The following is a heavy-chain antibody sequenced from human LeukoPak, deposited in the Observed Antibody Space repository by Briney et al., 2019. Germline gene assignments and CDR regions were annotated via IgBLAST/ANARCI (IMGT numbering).Heavy chain of an antibody. CDR1: GGSFSSHY. J-gene: IGHJ5*02. CDR2: IYYSGST. CDR3: ARYGTILRWFDP. D-gene: IGHD1-1*01. V-gene: IGHV4-59*11. Sequence: SETLSLTCAVYGGSFSSHYWSWIRQPPGKGLEWIGYIYYSGSTNYNPSLKSRVTISVDTSKNQFSLKLSSVTAADTAVYYCARYGTILRWFDPWGQGTLVTVSS.